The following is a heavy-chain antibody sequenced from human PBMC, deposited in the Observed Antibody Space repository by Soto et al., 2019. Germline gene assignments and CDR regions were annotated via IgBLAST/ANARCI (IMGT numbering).Heavy chain of an antibody. CDR1: GGTFGSNA. CDR3: AREGYTFGPGAVRGAFDI. J-gene: IGHJ3*02. V-gene: IGHV1-69*15. CDR2: IIPIFGTT. Sequence: QVQLVQSGAEVRRPGSSVKVSCKASGGTFGSNAISWVRQAPGQGLEWMGNIIPIFGTTKNAQKFQGRVTITADESTNTAYMELSSLRSEDTAVYYCAREGYTFGPGAVRGAFDIWGQGTVVTVSS. D-gene: IGHD1-1*01.